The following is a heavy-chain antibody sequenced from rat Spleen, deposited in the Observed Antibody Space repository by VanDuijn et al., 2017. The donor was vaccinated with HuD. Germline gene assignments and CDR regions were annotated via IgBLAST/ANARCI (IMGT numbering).Heavy chain of an antibody. CDR1: GYSITSNY. V-gene: IGHV3-1*01. CDR2: ISYSGST. Sequence: EVQLQESGPGLVKPSQSLSLTCSVTGYSITSNYWGWIRKFPGNKMEWMGYISYSGSTSYNPSLKSRISITRDTSKNQFFLQLNSVTTKDTATYYCARLDTPYYYVMDAWGQGASVTVSS. D-gene: IGHD2-2*01. J-gene: IGHJ4*01. CDR3: ARLDTPYYYVMDA.